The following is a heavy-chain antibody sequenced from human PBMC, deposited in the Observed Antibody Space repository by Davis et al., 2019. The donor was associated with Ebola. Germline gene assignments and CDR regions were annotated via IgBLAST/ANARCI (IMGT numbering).Heavy chain of an antibody. Sequence: PARSLRPSCPPSALSVSSNYMSWVSHAPGKGLEWVSVIYIGGTPYYADSVKGRLTISRDNSKNTLYLQMNSLRAEDTAVYYCASGIRLWMNYYYGMDDWGQGTTVTVSS. V-gene: IGHV3-66*01. D-gene: IGHD5-18*01. CDR3: ASGIRLWMNYYYGMDD. CDR1: ALSVSSNY. J-gene: IGHJ6*02. CDR2: IYIGGTP.